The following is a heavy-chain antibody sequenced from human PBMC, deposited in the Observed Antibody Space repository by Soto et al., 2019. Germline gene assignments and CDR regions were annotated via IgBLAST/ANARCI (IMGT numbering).Heavy chain of an antibody. J-gene: IGHJ6*02. V-gene: IGHV4-59*01. CDR1: GGTISSYY. CDR2: IYYSGST. Sequence: QVQLQESGPGLVKPSETLSLTCTVSGGTISSYYWSWIRQPPGKGLECIGYIYYSGSTNYNPSLKSRVTISVDTSKNQFSLKLSSVTAADTAVYYCARRPYDFSATMDVWGQGTTVTVSS. D-gene: IGHD5-12*01. CDR3: ARRPYDFSATMDV.